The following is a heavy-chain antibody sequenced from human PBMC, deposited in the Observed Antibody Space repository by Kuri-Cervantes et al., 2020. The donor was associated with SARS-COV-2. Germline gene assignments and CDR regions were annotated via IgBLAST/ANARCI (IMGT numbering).Heavy chain of an antibody. CDR2: IKSKTDGGTT. CDR1: GFSFNYAW. J-gene: IGHJ4*02. D-gene: IGHD4/OR15-4a*01. Sequence: GESLKISCAASGFSFNYAWMSWVRQAPGKGPEWVGRIKSKTDGGTTDYAAPVKGRFTISRDDSQNKLYLQMRSLRPEDTAMYYCAKDGAGAHDFWGQGALVTVSS. CDR3: AKDGAGAHDF. V-gene: IGHV3-15*01.